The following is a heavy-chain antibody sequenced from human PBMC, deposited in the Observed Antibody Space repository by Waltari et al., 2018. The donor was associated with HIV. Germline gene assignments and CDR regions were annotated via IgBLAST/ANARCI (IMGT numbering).Heavy chain of an antibody. Sequence: QVQLVESGGGVVQPGRSLRLSCAASGFTFSSYAMHWVRQAPGKGLEWVAVISYDGSNKYYADAVKGRFTISRDNSKNTRYLQMNSLRAEDTAVYYCARGRLLWFEELPYYFDYWGQGTLVTVSS. CDR1: GFTFSSYA. J-gene: IGHJ4*02. CDR3: ARGRLLWFEELPYYFDY. V-gene: IGHV3-30*04. CDR2: ISYDGSNK. D-gene: IGHD3-10*01.